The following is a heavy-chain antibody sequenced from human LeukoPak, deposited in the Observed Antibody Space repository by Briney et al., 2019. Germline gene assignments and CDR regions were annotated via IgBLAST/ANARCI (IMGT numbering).Heavy chain of an antibody. J-gene: IGHJ4*02. D-gene: IGHD1-26*01. V-gene: IGHV3-23*01. CDR1: GFTFSSYA. CDR2: ISGSGSST. Sequence: PGGSLRLSCAASGFTFSSYAMSWVRQAPGKGLEWVSAISGSGSSTDYADSVKGRFTISRDNSKNTLYLQMNSLRAEDTAVYYCTLSGSGFYYFDYWGQGTLVTVSS. CDR3: TLSGSGFYYFDY.